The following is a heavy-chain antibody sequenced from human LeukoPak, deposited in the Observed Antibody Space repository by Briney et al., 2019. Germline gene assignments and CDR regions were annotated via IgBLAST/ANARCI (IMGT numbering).Heavy chain of an antibody. CDR2: INHSGGT. D-gene: IGHD3-10*01. CDR3: ARGVDYYGV. J-gene: IGHJ4*02. Sequence: KPSETLSLTCAVYGGSFSGYSWNWIRQPPVKGLEWIGEINHSGGTNYNPSLKSRVTISVDTSKKQLSLKLSSVTAADTAVYYCARGVDYYGVWGQGTLVTVSS. CDR1: GGSFSGYS. V-gene: IGHV4-34*01.